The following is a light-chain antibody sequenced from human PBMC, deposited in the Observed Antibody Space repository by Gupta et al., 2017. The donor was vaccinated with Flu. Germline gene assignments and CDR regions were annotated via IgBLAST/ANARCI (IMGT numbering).Light chain of an antibody. V-gene: IGLV2-14*03. Sequence: SITFSCTGTSNDVGRYNYVSWYQQHPGKAHKIIIYDVNNRPAGVSNRFSGSKSGITASLTISGLQTEDEADYYCSSYRINSSHLFGTGTKVTVL. CDR2: DVN. CDR1: SNDVGRYNY. CDR3: SSYRINSSHL. J-gene: IGLJ1*01.